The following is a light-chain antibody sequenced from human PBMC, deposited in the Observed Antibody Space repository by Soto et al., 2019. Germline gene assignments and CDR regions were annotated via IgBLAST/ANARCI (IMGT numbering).Light chain of an antibody. CDR2: GVS. V-gene: IGLV2-14*01. CDR1: SSDVGGYNY. CDR3: GSFTSSSTVV. J-gene: IGLJ2*01. Sequence: QSVLTQPASVSGSPGQSITISCTGTSSDVGGYNYVSWYQQHPGKAPKLMIYGVSNRPSGVSNRFSGSKSGNTASLTISGLQAEDEAEYYCGSFTSSSTVVFGGGTKLTVL.